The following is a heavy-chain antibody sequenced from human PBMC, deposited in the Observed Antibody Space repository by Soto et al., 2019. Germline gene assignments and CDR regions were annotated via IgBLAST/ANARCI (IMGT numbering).Heavy chain of an antibody. CDR2: IYHSGST. J-gene: IGHJ4*02. Sequence: QLQLQESGPGLVKPSETLSLTCTVSGGSISRSSYYWGWIRQPPGKELEWIGAIYHSGSTYYHPSLKSRVTISVDTSKNQFSLRLTSLTAADTAVYFCARQTGGFGYYFDYWGQGTLVTVSS. D-gene: IGHD3-16*01. CDR3: ARQTGGFGYYFDY. V-gene: IGHV4-39*01. CDR1: GGSISRSSYY.